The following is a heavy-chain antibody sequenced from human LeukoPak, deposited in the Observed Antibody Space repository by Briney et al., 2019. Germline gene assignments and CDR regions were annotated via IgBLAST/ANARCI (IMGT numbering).Heavy chain of an antibody. D-gene: IGHD6-19*01. CDR3: ARRLAGTRSGCYFDY. CDR2: IYPGDSDT. V-gene: IGHV5-51*01. J-gene: IGHJ4*02. Sequence: GASLQISSKSSGYTFTNYWIGWVRQMPGKGLEGMGIIYPGDSDTRYSPSFQGQVTISADKSISTAYLQWSSLKASDTAMYYCARRLAGTRSGCYFDYWGQGTLVTVSS. CDR1: GYTFTNYW.